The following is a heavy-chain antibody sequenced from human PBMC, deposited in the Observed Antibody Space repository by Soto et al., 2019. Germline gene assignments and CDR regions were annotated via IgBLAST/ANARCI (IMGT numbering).Heavy chain of an antibody. J-gene: IGHJ5*02. D-gene: IGHD1-1*01. CDR1: GDSVSSNGAT. CDR2: TYYRSKWYN. CDR3: ARAHLGSDRYILEPFDP. Sequence: SQTLSLTCAISGDSVSSNGATWNWIRQSPSRGLEWLGRTYYRSKWYNDYAISVKSRITINPDTSKNQFSLQLHSVIPEDTAVYYWARAHLGSDRYILEPFDPWGQGTLVTVSS. V-gene: IGHV6-1*01.